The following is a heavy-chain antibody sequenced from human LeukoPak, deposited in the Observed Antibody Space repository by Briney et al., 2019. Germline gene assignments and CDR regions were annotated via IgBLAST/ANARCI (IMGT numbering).Heavy chain of an antibody. Sequence: ASVKVSCKASGYTFTSYAMNWVRQAPGQGLEWMGWINTNTGNPTYAQGFTGRFVFSLDTSVSTAYLRISSLKAEDTAVYYCARVDTAMVSNYYYGMDVWGQGTTVTVSS. J-gene: IGHJ6*02. CDR1: GYTFTSYA. D-gene: IGHD5-18*01. V-gene: IGHV7-4-1*02. CDR3: ARVDTAMVSNYYYGMDV. CDR2: INTNTGNP.